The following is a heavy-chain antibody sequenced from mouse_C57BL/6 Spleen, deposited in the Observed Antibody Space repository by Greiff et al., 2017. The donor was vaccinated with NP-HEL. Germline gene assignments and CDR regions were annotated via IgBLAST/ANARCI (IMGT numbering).Heavy chain of an antibody. CDR1: GYTFTSYW. Sequence: QVQLQQPGAELVRPGTSVKLSCKASGYTFTSYWMHWVKQRPGQGLEWIGVIDPSDSYTNYNQKFKGKATLTVDTSSSTAYMQLSSLTSEDSAVYYCARYYYGSSLYFDVWGTGTTVTVSS. CDR3: ARYYYGSSLYFDV. D-gene: IGHD1-1*01. CDR2: IDPSDSYT. V-gene: IGHV1-59*01. J-gene: IGHJ1*03.